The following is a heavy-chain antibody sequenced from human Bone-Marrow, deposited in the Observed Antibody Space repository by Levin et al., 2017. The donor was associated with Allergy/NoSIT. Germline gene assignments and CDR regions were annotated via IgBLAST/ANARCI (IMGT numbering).Heavy chain of an antibody. V-gene: IGHV5-10-1*01. CDR1: GYTSGTYY. CDR2: VDPSDSYA. D-gene: IGHD2-8*01. CDR3: ASRSPTPTNSHDAFDL. Sequence: NRGESLKISCQASGYTSGTYYISWVRQMPGKGLEWMGRVDPSDSYANYSPSFQGHVTISADKSFNTAYLQWSSLKASDTAMYYCASRSPTPTNSHDAFDLWGQGTVVTVSS. J-gene: IGHJ3*01.